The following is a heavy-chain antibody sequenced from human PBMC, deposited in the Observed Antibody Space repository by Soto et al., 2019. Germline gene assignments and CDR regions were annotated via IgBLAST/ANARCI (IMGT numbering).Heavy chain of an antibody. CDR2: IWYDGSNK. V-gene: IGHV3-33*01. Sequence: QVQLEESGGGVVQPGRSLRLSCAASGFTFSSYGMHWVRQAPGKGLTWVAVIWYDGSNKYYAYSVKGRFTISRDNSKNTLYLQMHSLGAEDTAVYYCARIPQIAVAGTRFGYFDLWGRGTLVTVSS. J-gene: IGHJ2*01. D-gene: IGHD6-19*01. CDR3: ARIPQIAVAGTRFGYFDL. CDR1: GFTFSSYG.